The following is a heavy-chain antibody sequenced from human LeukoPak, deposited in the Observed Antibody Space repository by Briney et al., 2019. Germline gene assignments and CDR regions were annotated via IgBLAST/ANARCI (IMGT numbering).Heavy chain of an antibody. D-gene: IGHD3-9*01. CDR2: IWYDGSNK. CDR3: ARDQIILTGDYYFDY. Sequence: GRSLRLSCAASGFIFSSYGMHWVRQAPGKGLEWVAVIWYDGSNKYYADSVKGRFTISRDNSKNTLYLQMNSLRAEDTAVYYCARDQIILTGDYYFDYWGQGTLVTVSS. J-gene: IGHJ4*02. CDR1: GFIFSSYG. V-gene: IGHV3-33*01.